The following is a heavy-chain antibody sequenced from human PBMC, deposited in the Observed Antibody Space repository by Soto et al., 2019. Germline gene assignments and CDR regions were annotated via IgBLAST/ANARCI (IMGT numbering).Heavy chain of an antibody. V-gene: IGHV1-2*02. J-gene: IGHJ5*02. CDR1: GYTFTGYY. CDR3: ARGWAYYDFVTRGPPPGWFDP. D-gene: IGHD3-3*01. CDR2: INPNSGGT. Sequence: GASVKVSCKASGYTFTGYYMHWVRQAPGQGLEWMGWINPNSGGTNYAQKFQGRVTMTRDTSISTAYMELSRLRSDDTAVYYCARGWAYYDFVTRGPPPGWFDPWGQGTLVTVSS.